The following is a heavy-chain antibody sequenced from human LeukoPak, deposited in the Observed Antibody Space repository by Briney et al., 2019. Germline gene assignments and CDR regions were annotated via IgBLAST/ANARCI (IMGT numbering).Heavy chain of an antibody. CDR3: VLSTTMVTYFDY. D-gene: IGHD5-18*01. CDR2: ISSNGGST. Sequence: PGGSLRLSCSASGXTFSRYSMHWVRQAPGKGLEYVSVISSNGGSTYYADSVKGRFTISRDNSKNTLYLQMSSLRAEDTAVYYCVLSTTMVTYFDYWGQGILVTVSS. V-gene: IGHV3-64D*06. J-gene: IGHJ4*02. CDR1: GXTFSRYS.